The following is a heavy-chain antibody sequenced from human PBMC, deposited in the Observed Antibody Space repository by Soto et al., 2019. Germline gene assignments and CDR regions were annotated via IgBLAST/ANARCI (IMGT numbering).Heavy chain of an antibody. Sequence: QVLLQQWGAGLLKPSETLSLTCAVYGGSFSAYYWTWIRQPPGKGLEWIGEINHSGSTNYNPSLKSRVPISVDTSKNQVSLRLSSVTAADTAVYSCARDGGYERLDYWGQGTLVTVSS. D-gene: IGHD5-12*01. J-gene: IGHJ4*02. CDR2: INHSGST. CDR1: GGSFSAYY. CDR3: ARDGGYERLDY. V-gene: IGHV4-34*01.